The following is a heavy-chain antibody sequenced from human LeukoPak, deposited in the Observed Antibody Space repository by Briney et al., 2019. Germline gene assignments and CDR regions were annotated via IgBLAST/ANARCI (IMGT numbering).Heavy chain of an antibody. V-gene: IGHV3-23*01. J-gene: IGHJ6*02. CDR1: GFTFSNYA. CDR2: ITGSGGNT. D-gene: IGHD2-2*01. CDR3: AKRWIVVVPAASSYGMDV. Sequence: GGSLRLSCAASGFTFSNYAMSWVRQAPGKGLEWVSAITGSGGNTYYADSVKGRFTISRDNSKNTLYLQMNSLRAEDTAVYYCAKRWIVVVPAASSYGMDVWGQGTTVTVSS.